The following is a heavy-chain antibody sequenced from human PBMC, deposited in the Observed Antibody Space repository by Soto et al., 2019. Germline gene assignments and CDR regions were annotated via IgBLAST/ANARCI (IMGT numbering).Heavy chain of an antibody. V-gene: IGHV1-69*01. J-gene: IGHJ5*02. CDR2: NIPIFGTA. D-gene: IGHD2-15*01. CDR1: GGTFSSYA. CDR3: ARGVVVAAHQYNWFDP. Sequence: QVQLVQSGAEVKKPGSSVKVSCKAAGGTFSSYAISWVRQAPGQGLEWMGGNIPIFGTANYAQKFQGRVTITADESTSTAYMELSSLRSEDTAVYYCARGVVVAAHQYNWFDPWGQGTLVTVSS.